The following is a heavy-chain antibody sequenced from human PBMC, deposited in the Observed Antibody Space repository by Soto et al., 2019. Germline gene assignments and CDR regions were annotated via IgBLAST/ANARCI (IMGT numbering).Heavy chain of an antibody. CDR1: GYTFTSYY. CDR2: INPSGGST. Sequence: ASVKVSCKASGYTFTSYYMHWVRQAPGQGLEWMGIINPSGGSTSYAQKFQGRVTMARDTSTSTVYMELSSLRSEDTAVYYCAREQGSSISNYGMDVWGQGTTVTVSS. D-gene: IGHD6-6*01. J-gene: IGHJ6*02. V-gene: IGHV1-46*01. CDR3: AREQGSSISNYGMDV.